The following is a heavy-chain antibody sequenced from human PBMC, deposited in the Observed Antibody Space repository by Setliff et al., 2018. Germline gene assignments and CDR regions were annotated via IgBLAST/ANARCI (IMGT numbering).Heavy chain of an antibody. CDR3: ARGQQWELLPPYLDY. J-gene: IGHJ4*02. V-gene: IGHV3-30*04. CDR2: ISYDGSNK. Sequence: SLRLSCAASGFTFRSNATHWVRQAPGRGLEWVAFISYDGSNKSYGDSVKGRFTISRDNSKNTLYLQMDSLRTEDTSIYYCARGQQWELLPPYLDYWGRGTLVTVSS. D-gene: IGHD1-26*01. CDR1: GFTFRSNA.